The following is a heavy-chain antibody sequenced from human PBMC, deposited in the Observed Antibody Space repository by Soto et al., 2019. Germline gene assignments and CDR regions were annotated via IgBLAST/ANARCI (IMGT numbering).Heavy chain of an antibody. CDR1: GFTFKSYD. D-gene: IGHD5-18*01. J-gene: IGHJ4*02. V-gene: IGHV3-23*01. Sequence: GGSLRLSCETSGFTFKSYDMTWVRRAPGKGLEWVSSITGSASSTYYADSVKGRFTITRDNSKSTLYLQMDSLRVDDTGAYFCAKGGAQRWPLAKEAFFDNWGQGTLVTVSS. CDR2: ITGSASST. CDR3: AKGGAQRWPLAKEAFFDN.